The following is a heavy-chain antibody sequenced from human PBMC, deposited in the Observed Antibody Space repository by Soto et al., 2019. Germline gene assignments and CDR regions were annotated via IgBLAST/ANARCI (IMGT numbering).Heavy chain of an antibody. J-gene: IGHJ4*02. Sequence: PGGSLRLSCAVSGFTLNAYGMSWVRQAPGKGPEWVAYIGTSTSPTYYADSVKGRFTISRDNAKTSVYLQMNSLRDEDTAIYYCVKDRGYTRPLFFDSWGQGTLVTVSS. CDR3: VKDRGYTRPLFFDS. CDR2: IGTSTSPT. D-gene: IGHD5-18*01. CDR1: GFTLNAYG. V-gene: IGHV3-48*02.